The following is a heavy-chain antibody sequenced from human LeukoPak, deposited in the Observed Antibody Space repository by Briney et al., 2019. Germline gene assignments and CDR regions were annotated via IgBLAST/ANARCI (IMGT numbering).Heavy chain of an antibody. CDR1: GYSINSGFY. D-gene: IGHD5-18*01. CDR3: ARENTATLVDY. V-gene: IGHV4-38-2*02. CDR2: IYHSGST. J-gene: IGHJ4*02. Sequence: SETLSLTCTVSGYSINSGFYWGWIRQPPGKGLEWIGSIYHSGSTHYKSSLKSRVTISVDTSKNQLSLKLTSVTAADTAVYYCARENTATLVDYWGQGTLVTVSS.